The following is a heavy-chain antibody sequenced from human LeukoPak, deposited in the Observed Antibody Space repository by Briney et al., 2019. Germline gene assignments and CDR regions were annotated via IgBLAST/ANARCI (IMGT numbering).Heavy chain of an antibody. Sequence: HPGGSLRLSCAASGFTFSSYWMHWVRQAPGKGLVWVSRINSDGSSTSYADSVKGRFTISRDNAKNTLYLQMNSLRAEDTAVYYCAKDSTSSLLYYYYMDVWGKGTTVTVSS. V-gene: IGHV3-74*01. D-gene: IGHD2-2*01. CDR3: AKDSTSSLLYYYYMDV. CDR1: GFTFSSYW. CDR2: INSDGSST. J-gene: IGHJ6*03.